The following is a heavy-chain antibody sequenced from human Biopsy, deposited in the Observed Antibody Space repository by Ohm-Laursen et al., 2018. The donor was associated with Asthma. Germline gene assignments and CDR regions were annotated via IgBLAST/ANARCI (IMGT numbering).Heavy chain of an antibody. V-gene: IGHV3-7*03. Sequence: GSLRLSCAASGFTFNSYWMSWVRQAPGKGLEWVANIKKDGSETYYVDSVKGRFTISRDNAKNSLYLQMQSLRPEDTAFYYCAKSADYYDSTDYLDFWGRGTLVTVSS. CDR2: IKKDGSET. D-gene: IGHD3-22*01. J-gene: IGHJ4*01. CDR1: GFTFNSYW. CDR3: AKSADYYDSTDYLDF.